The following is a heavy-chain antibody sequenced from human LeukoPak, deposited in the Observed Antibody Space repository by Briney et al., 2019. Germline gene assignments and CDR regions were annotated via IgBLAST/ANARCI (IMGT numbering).Heavy chain of an antibody. CDR1: GGSISSGSYY. V-gene: IGHV4-61*02. CDR3: ARRSDSGRPFDY. Sequence: SETLSLTCTVSGGSISSGSYYWSWIRQPAGKGLEWIGRIYTSGSTNYNPSLKSRVTISVDTSKNQFSLKLSSVTAADTAVYYCARRSDSGRPFDYWGQGTLVTVSS. J-gene: IGHJ4*02. CDR2: IYTSGST. D-gene: IGHD4-17*01.